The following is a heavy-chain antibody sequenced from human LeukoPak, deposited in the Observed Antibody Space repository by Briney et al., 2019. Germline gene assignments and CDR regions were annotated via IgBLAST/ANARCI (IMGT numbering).Heavy chain of an antibody. CDR1: GGSISSSSYY. D-gene: IGHD6-19*01. Sequence: SETLSLTCTVSGGSISSSSYYWGWIRQPPGKGLEWIGSIYYSGSTYYNPSLKSRVTISVDTSKNQFSLKLSSVTAADTAVYYCARGEIAVAGTPNWFDPWGQGTLVTVSS. CDR2: IYYSGST. CDR3: ARGEIAVAGTPNWFDP. V-gene: IGHV4-39*07. J-gene: IGHJ5*02.